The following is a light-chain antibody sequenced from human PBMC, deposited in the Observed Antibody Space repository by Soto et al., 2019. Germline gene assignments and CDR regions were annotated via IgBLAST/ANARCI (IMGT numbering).Light chain of an antibody. J-gene: IGKJ5*01. CDR2: DAS. Sequence: EIVLTQSPATLSLSPGERATLSCRASQSVSSYLAWYQQKPGQAPRLLIYDASNRATGVPTRFSGSGSGTDFTLHISSLETEDFAVYYCPQPSNFGQGTRLEIK. CDR1: QSVSSY. CDR3: PQPSN. V-gene: IGKV3-11*01.